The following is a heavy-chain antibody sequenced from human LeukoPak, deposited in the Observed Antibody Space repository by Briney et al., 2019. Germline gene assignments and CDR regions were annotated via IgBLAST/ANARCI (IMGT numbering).Heavy chain of an antibody. CDR1: GFTVSINY. V-gene: IGHV3-66*02. D-gene: IGHD6-13*01. Sequence: GGSLRLSCAAPGFTVSINYMSWVRQAPGKGLEWVSVIYSGGSTSYADSVKGRFTISRDNSKNTLYLQMNSLRAEDTAIYYCARGISIAAPLFYFDYWGQGTLVTVSS. J-gene: IGHJ4*02. CDR3: ARGISIAAPLFYFDY. CDR2: IYSGGST.